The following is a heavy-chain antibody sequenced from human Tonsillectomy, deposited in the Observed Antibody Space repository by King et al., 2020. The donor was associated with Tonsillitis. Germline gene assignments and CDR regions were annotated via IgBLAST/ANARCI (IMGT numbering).Heavy chain of an antibody. CDR1: GGTFSSYT. CDR2: IIPIFGTA. Sequence: QLVQSGAEVKKPGSSVKVSCKASGGTFSSYTISWVRQAPGQGLEWIGGIIPIFGTANYAQKFQGRVTITADESTSTAYMELSSLRSEDTAVYYCARDPGTVAAYYYYGMDVWGQGTTVTVSS. V-gene: IGHV1-69*01. D-gene: IGHD2-15*01. CDR3: ARDPGTVAAYYYYGMDV. J-gene: IGHJ6*02.